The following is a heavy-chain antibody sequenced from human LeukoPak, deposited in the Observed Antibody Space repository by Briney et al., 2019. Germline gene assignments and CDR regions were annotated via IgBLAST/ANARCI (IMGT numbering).Heavy chain of an antibody. V-gene: IGHV3-9*01. J-gene: IGHJ4*02. CDR2: ISWNSGSI. Sequence: GGSLRLSCAASGFTFDDYAMHWVRQAPGKGLEWVSGISWNSGSIGYADSVKGRFTISRDNAKNSLYLQMNSLGAEDTALYYCAKDRTRTMTTVVFDYWGQGTLVTVSS. D-gene: IGHD4-23*01. CDR1: GFTFDDYA. CDR3: AKDRTRTMTTVVFDY.